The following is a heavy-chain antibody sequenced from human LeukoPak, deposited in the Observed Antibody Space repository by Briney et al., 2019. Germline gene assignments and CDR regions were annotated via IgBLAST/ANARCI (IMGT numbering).Heavy chain of an antibody. J-gene: IGHJ4*02. CDR3: ARAGPSSSWHQFDY. Sequence: GGSLRLSCAASGFTASRNYMSWVRQAPGKGLEWVSVIYSGGSIYYADSVKGRFTISRDNSKNTRYLQMNSLRAEDTAVYYCARAGPSSSWHQFDYWGQGTLVTVSS. CDR1: GFTASRNY. D-gene: IGHD6-13*01. V-gene: IGHV3-66*01. CDR2: IYSGGSI.